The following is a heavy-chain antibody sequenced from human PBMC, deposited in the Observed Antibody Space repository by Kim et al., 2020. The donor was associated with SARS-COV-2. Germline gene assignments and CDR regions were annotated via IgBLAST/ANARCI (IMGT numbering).Heavy chain of an antibody. Sequence: SETLSLTCAVYGGSFSGYYWSWIRQPPGKGLEWIGEINHSGSTNYNPSLKSRVTISVDTSKNQFSLKLSSVTAADTAVYYCARGLDCSGGSCHRFDYWGQGTLVTVSS. CDR2: INHSGST. J-gene: IGHJ4*02. V-gene: IGHV4-34*01. D-gene: IGHD2-15*01. CDR1: GGSFSGYY. CDR3: ARGLDCSGGSCHRFDY.